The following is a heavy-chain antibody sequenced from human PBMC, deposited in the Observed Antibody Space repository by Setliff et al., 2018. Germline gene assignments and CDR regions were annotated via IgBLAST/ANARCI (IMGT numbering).Heavy chain of an antibody. Sequence: GASVKVSCKASGHIFSSYGISWVRQAPGQGLEWMGWISSYNDVTNYEQRFQGRVTMTTDTSASATFMELRCLRPDDTAIYYCAISSLSICSGGSCPNAFDIWGQGTLVTVSS. CDR3: AISSLSICSGGSCPNAFDI. V-gene: IGHV1-18*01. D-gene: IGHD2-15*01. CDR2: ISSYNDVT. J-gene: IGHJ3*02. CDR1: GHIFSSYG.